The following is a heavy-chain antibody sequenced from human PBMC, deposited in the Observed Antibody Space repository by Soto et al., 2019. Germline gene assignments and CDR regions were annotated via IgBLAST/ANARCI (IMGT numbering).Heavy chain of an antibody. J-gene: IGHJ4*02. V-gene: IGHV3-30*18. D-gene: IGHD6-13*01. CDR3: AKDGGGGQHIAAAGTYVWYYFDY. CDR1: GFTFSSYG. Sequence: QVQLVESGGGVVQPGRSLRLSCAAPGFTFSSYGMHWVRQAPGKGLEWVAVISYDGSNKYYADSVKGRFTISRDNSKNTLYLQMNSLRAEDTAVYYCAKDGGGGQHIAAAGTYVWYYFDYWGQGTLVTVSS. CDR2: ISYDGSNK.